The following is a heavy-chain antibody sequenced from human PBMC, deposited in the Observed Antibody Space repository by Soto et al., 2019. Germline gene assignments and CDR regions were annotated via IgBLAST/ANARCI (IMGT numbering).Heavy chain of an antibody. CDR2: ISDYSVNT. Sequence: QVQLVQSGAEVKKPGASVKVSCKASGYTFTNYGITWVRQAPGQGLEWMGWISDYSVNTNDAQKLQGRVTMTTDTSTSTAYMELRSLRSDDTAVYYCARDRVTAATTRGEYGMDVWGQGTTVTVSS. CDR3: ARDRVTAATTRGEYGMDV. J-gene: IGHJ6*02. CDR1: GYTFTNYG. D-gene: IGHD4-4*01. V-gene: IGHV1-18*01.